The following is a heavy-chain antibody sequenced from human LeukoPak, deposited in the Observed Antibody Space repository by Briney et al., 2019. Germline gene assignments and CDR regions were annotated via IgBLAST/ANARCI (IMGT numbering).Heavy chain of an antibody. D-gene: IGHD2-2*01. J-gene: IGHJ4*02. V-gene: IGHV3-21*01. CDR1: GFTFSSYS. Sequence: PGGSLRLSCAASGFTFSSYSMNWVRQAPGEGLEWVSSISSSSSYIYYADSVKGRFTISRDNAKNSLYLQMNSLRAEDTAVYYCASEYCSSTSCYFDYWGQGTLVTVSS. CDR2: ISSSSSYI. CDR3: ASEYCSSTSCYFDY.